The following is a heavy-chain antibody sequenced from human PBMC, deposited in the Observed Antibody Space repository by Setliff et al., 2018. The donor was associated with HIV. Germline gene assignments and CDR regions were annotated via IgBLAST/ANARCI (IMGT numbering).Heavy chain of an antibody. Sequence: PSETLSLTCTVSGASISRRGYYWSWLRQHPGEGLEWIGYISHSGNTYYSPSLTSRISMSLDTSENQFSLTLNFVTAADTALYYCARQPRGFSYSYFDYWGQGALVTSPQ. D-gene: IGHD5-18*01. V-gene: IGHV4-31*03. CDR3: ARQPRGFSYSYFDY. J-gene: IGHJ4*02. CDR2: ISHSGNT. CDR1: GASISRRGYY.